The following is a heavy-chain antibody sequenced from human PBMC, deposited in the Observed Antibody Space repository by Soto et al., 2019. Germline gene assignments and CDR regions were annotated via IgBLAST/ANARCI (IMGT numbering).Heavy chain of an antibody. J-gene: IGHJ4*02. CDR1: GFTVSSSNY. V-gene: IGHV3-53*01. D-gene: IGHD5-12*01. CDR3: HGYGY. CDR2: IYTGGTT. Sequence: EVQLVESGGGLIQPGGSLRLSCVVSGFTVSSSNYMSWVRQAPGKGLEWVSVIYTGGTTYYADSVKGRFTISRDNSKNTLYLQMNSLRAEDTAAYYCHGYGYWGQGTLVTVSS.